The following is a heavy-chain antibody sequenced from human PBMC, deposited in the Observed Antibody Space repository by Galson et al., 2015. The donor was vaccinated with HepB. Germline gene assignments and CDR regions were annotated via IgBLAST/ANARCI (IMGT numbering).Heavy chain of an antibody. Sequence: CAISGDSVSSNSAAWNWIRQPPSRGLEWLGRTYYRSKWYNDYAVSVKSRITINPDTSKNQFSLQLNSVTPEDTAVYYCAREEDGWFDPWGQGTLVTVSS. CDR2: TYYRSKWYN. J-gene: IGHJ5*02. V-gene: IGHV6-1*01. CDR3: AREEDGWFDP. D-gene: IGHD2-15*01. CDR1: GDSVSSNSAA.